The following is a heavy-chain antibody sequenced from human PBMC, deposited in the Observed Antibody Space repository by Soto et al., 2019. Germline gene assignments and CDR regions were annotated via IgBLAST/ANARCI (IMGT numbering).Heavy chain of an antibody. Sequence: ASVKVSCRASGGTFSSYAISWVRQAPGQGLEWMGGIIPIFGTANYAQKFQGRVTITADESTSTAYMELSSLRSEDTAVYYCARDPRFYDRPDYWGQGTLVIVSA. CDR2: IIPIFGTA. D-gene: IGHD3-22*01. J-gene: IGHJ4*02. CDR3: ARDPRFYDRPDY. V-gene: IGHV1-69*13. CDR1: GGTFSSYA.